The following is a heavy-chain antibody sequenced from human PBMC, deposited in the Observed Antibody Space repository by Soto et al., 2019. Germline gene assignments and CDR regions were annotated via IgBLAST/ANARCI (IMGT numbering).Heavy chain of an antibody. CDR3: ARDTSHYFDH. J-gene: IGHJ4*02. CDR2: ITPYNGKT. CDR1: GYTFITYG. D-gene: IGHD2-2*01. Sequence: ASVKVSCKSSGYTFITYGVTWVRQAPGQGLEWMGWITPYNGKTHYAQKFQDRVTMTTDTAATTAYMELRSLTSDDSAMYFCARDTSHYFDHWGQGILVTVSS. V-gene: IGHV1-18*01.